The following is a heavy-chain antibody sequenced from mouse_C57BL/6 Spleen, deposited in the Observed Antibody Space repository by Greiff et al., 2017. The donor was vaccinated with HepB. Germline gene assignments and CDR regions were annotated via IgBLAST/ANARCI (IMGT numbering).Heavy chain of an antibody. CDR3: GYGSSYVGWFAD. Sequence: EVQLQQSGPELVKPGASVKISCKASGYTFTDYYMNWVKQSHGKSLEWIGDINPNNGGTSYNQKFKGKATLTVDKSSSTAYMELRSLTSEDSAVYYCGYGSSYVGWFADWGQGTLVTVSA. V-gene: IGHV1-26*01. D-gene: IGHD1-1*01. CDR2: INPNNGGT. CDR1: GYTFTDYY. J-gene: IGHJ3*01.